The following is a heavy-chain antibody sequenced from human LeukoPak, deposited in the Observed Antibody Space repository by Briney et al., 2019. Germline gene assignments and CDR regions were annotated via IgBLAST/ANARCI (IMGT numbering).Heavy chain of an antibody. CDR3: ARGGYYYDSSGYSFDY. CDR2: IYYSGST. Sequence: SETLSLTCTVSGGSISSYYWSWIRQPPGKGLEWIGYIYYSGSTNYNPSLKSRVTISVDTSKNQLSLKLSSVTAADTAVYYCARGGYYYDSSGYSFDYWGQGTLVTVSS. J-gene: IGHJ4*02. CDR1: GGSISSYY. V-gene: IGHV4-59*08. D-gene: IGHD3-22*01.